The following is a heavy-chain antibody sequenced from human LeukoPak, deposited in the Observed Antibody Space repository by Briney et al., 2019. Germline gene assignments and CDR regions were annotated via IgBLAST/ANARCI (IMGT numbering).Heavy chain of an antibody. CDR3: ARGGRWPYDY. CDR1: GGSFSGYY. J-gene: IGHJ4*02. Sequence: SETLSLTCAVYGGSFSGYYWSWIRQPPGKGLEWMGEINHSGSTNYNPSLKSRVTISVDTSKNQFSLKLSSVTAADTAVYYCARGGRWPYDYWGQGTLVTVSS. D-gene: IGHD5-24*01. V-gene: IGHV4-34*01. CDR2: INHSGST.